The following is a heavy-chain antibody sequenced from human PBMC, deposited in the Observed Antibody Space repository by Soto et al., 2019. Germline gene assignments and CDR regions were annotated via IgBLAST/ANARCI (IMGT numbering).Heavy chain of an antibody. Sequence: GASVKVSCKASGYTFTSYGISWVRQAPGQGLEWMGWISAYNGNTNYAQKLQGRVTMTTDTFTSTAYMELRSLRSDDTAVYYCARLSAASGSGYYFDYWGQGTLLTVSS. J-gene: IGHJ4*02. D-gene: IGHD3-22*01. V-gene: IGHV1-18*01. CDR1: GYTFTSYG. CDR2: ISAYNGNT. CDR3: ARLSAASGSGYYFDY.